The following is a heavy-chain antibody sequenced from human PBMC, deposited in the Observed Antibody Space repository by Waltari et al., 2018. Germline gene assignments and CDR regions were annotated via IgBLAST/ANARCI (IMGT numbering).Heavy chain of an antibody. CDR3: ARELGRRVWGSYRYDYHF. CDR1: GGSISSNNYY. D-gene: IGHD3-16*02. CDR2: IYYSGTT. Sequence: QLQLQESGPGLVKPSETLSLVCTVAGGSISSNNYYWAWIRQPPGQGLGLEWIGGIYYSGTTYYNRSLKSRVTMSVDTSKNQFSLKLSSVTAADTAVYYCARELGRRVWGSYRYDYHFWGQGTLVTVSS. J-gene: IGHJ4*02. V-gene: IGHV4-39*02.